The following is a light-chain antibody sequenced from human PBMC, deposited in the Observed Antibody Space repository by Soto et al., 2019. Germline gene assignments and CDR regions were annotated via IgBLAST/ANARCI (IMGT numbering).Light chain of an antibody. CDR1: QTITSGY. CDR3: QQYGNSPIT. Sequence: EMVLTQSPGTLSLSPGERATLSCRASQTITSGYLAWYQQKPGQAPRLLIDGASSRATGVPDRFSGTGSGTDFTLTISRLEPEDFAVFYCQQYGNSPITFGQGTRLEI. V-gene: IGKV3-20*01. CDR2: GAS. J-gene: IGKJ5*01.